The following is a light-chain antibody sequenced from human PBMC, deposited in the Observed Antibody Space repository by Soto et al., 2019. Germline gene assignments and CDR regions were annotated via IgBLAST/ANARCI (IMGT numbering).Light chain of an antibody. Sequence: DIQMTQSPSSLSASLGDRVTITCRASQAISNSLAWFQQKPGKAPKSLLYGASSLHSGVPSKFSGSGSGTDFTLTISSLQPEDFATYYCQQYNSYPLTFGQGTRLEIK. V-gene: IGKV1-16*02. CDR1: QAISNS. CDR2: GAS. CDR3: QQYNSYPLT. J-gene: IGKJ5*01.